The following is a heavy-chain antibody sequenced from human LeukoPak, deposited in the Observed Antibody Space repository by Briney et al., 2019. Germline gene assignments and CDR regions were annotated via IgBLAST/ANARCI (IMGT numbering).Heavy chain of an antibody. CDR1: GFIFSSYD. Sequence: GSLRLSCAVSGFIFSSYDIHWVRQAPGKGLDWVAGISYDGNKKYYADSVRGRFTTSRDNSKNTLYLQVNSLRAEDTAVYYCARDAGFYDSSGFSMGTFDIWGQGTMVTVSS. CDR3: ARDAGFYDSSGFSMGTFDI. D-gene: IGHD3-22*01. J-gene: IGHJ3*02. V-gene: IGHV3-30*03. CDR2: ISYDGNKK.